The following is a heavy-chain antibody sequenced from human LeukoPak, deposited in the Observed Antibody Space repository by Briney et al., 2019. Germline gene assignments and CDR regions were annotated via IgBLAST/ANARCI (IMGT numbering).Heavy chain of an antibody. Sequence: PSETLSLTCTVSGGSISSNYWSWIRQPPGRGLEWIGYIYYSGNTNYNPSLKSRVTISVDTSQNQFSLKLSSVTAADTAVYYCARGYSSSWHFWFDPWGQGTLVTVSS. CDR2: IYYSGNT. V-gene: IGHV4-59*01. CDR1: GGSISSNY. J-gene: IGHJ5*02. D-gene: IGHD6-13*01. CDR3: ARGYSSSWHFWFDP.